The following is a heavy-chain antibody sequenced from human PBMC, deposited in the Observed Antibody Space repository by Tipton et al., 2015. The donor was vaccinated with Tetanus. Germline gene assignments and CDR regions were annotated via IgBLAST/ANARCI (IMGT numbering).Heavy chain of an antibody. CDR3: ASEHDYGDYRATFDI. V-gene: IGHV1-69*18. CDR2: IIPIFGTA. CDR1: GGTFSSYA. Sequence: QLVQSGAEVKKPGSSVKVSCKASGGTFSSYAISWVRQAPGQGLEWMGRIIPIFGTANYAQKFQGRVTITADESTSAAYMELSSLRSEDTAVYYCASEHDYGDYRATFDIWGQGTMVTVSS. J-gene: IGHJ3*02. D-gene: IGHD4-17*01.